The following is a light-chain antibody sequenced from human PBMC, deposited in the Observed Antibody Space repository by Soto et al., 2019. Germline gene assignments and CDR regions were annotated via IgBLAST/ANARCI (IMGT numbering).Light chain of an antibody. CDR1: QSVSSY. CDR3: QQRSNWPPVLT. J-gene: IGKJ4*01. Sequence: EIVLTQSPATVSLCPGERATLSCRASQSVSSYLAWYQQKPGQAPRLLIYDASNRATGIPARFSGSGSGTDFTLTISSLEPEDFAVYYCQQRSNWPPVLTFGGGTMV. CDR2: DAS. V-gene: IGKV3-11*01.